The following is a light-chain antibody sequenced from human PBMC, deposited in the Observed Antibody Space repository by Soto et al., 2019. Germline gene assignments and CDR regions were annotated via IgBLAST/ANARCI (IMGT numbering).Light chain of an antibody. CDR3: CSFAGL. CDR2: DVS. J-gene: IGLJ2*01. CDR1: SSDVGDYNY. Sequence: QSALTQPRSVSGSPGQSVAISCAGTSSDVGDYNYVSWYQQYPGKAPKLMIYDVSKRPSGVPDRFSGSKSGNTASLTISGLQAEDEADYYCCSFAGLFGGGTKLTVL. V-gene: IGLV2-11*01.